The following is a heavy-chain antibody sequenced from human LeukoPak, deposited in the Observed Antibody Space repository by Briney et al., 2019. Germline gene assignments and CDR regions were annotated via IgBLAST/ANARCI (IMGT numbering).Heavy chain of an antibody. CDR3: AKEATPASLYYFDY. V-gene: IGHV3-43*01. Sequence: GGSLRLSCAASGFTFDDYTMHWVRQAPGKGLEWVSLISWDGGSTYYADSVKGRFTISRDNSKNSLYLQMNSLRTEDTALYYCAKEATPASLYYFDYWGQGTLVTGSS. CDR2: ISWDGGST. CDR1: GFTFDDYT. J-gene: IGHJ4*02.